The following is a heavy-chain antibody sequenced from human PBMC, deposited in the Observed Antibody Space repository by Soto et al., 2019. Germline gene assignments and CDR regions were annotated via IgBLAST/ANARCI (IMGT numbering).Heavy chain of an antibody. CDR3: AKDEGYGSGSYYKGPFDY. D-gene: IGHD3-10*01. Sequence: GGSRRLSCAGSGFTFRSYVMIWVRQAPGKGLEWVSAISGSGGSTYYADSVKGRFTISRDNSKNTLYLQMNSLRAEDTAVYYCAKDEGYGSGSYYKGPFDYWGQGTLVTVSS. V-gene: IGHV3-23*01. CDR1: GFTFRSYV. J-gene: IGHJ4*02. CDR2: ISGSGGST.